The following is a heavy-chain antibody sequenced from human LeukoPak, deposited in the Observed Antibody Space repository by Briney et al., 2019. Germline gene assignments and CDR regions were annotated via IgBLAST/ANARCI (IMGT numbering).Heavy chain of an antibody. CDR1: GGTFSSYA. V-gene: IGHV1-69*04. J-gene: IGHJ4*02. CDR2: IIPILGIA. D-gene: IGHD5-18*01. Sequence: GASVKVSCKASGGTFSSYAISWVQQAPGQGLEWMGRIIPILGIANYAQKFQGRVTITADKSTSTAYMELSSLRSEDTAVYYCARDKNVRGYSYGFQFDYWGQGTLVTVSS. CDR3: ARDKNVRGYSYGFQFDY.